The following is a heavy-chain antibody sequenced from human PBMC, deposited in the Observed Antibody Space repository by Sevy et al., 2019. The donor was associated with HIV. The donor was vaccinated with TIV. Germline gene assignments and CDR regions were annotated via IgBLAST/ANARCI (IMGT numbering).Heavy chain of an antibody. D-gene: IGHD1-7*01. Sequence: ASVKVSCKACGYTFTGDYLHWVRQAPGQGLEWMGRVYPNSGGTNYARKFQGRVIMTRDTSISTAYMELTRLRFDDTAVYFCARDAAGGTTNSGMDVWGQGTTVTVSS. CDR2: VYPNSGGT. CDR1: GYTFTGDY. V-gene: IGHV1-2*06. J-gene: IGHJ6*02. CDR3: ARDAAGGTTNSGMDV.